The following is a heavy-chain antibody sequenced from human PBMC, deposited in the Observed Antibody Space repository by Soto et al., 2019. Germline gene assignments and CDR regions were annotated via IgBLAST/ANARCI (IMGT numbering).Heavy chain of an antibody. CDR3: ARAVAVPADFDY. CDR2: INAGAGNT. D-gene: IGHD6-19*01. Sequence: VKVSCKASGYTFTSHAIHWVRQAPGQRLQWMGWINAGAGNTKYSQEFQGRVTITRDTSANTAYMELNSLTSEDTAVYYCARAVAVPADFDYWGQGTLVTVSS. CDR1: GYTFTSHA. J-gene: IGHJ4*02. V-gene: IGHV1-3*01.